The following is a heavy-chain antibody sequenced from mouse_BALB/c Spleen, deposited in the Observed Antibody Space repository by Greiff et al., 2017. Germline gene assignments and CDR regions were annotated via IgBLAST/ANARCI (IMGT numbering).Heavy chain of an antibody. V-gene: IGHV5-17*02. J-gene: IGHJ2*01. Sequence: EVKVEESGGGLVQPGGSRKLSCAASGFTFSSFGMHWVRQAPEKGLEWVAYISSGSSTIYYADTVKGRFTISRDNPKNTLFLQMTSLRSEDTAMYYCARAPAGYFDYWGQGTTLTVSS. CDR1: GFTFSSFG. CDR2: ISSGSSTI. CDR3: ARAPAGYFDY.